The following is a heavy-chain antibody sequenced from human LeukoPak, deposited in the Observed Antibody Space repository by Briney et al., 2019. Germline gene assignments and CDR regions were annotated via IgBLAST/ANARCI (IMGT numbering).Heavy chain of an antibody. CDR2: ISYDGTNK. CDR3: ARDGYDLLTGYYAYHFDS. J-gene: IGHJ4*02. Sequence: GGSLRLSCAASGFTFSSYAMHWVRQAPVKGLEWVAVISYDGTNKYYADSVKGRFTISRDNSKNTLYLQINGLRAEDTAIYYCARDGYDLLTGYYAYHFDSWGQGTLVAVSS. D-gene: IGHD3-9*01. CDR1: GFTFSSYA. V-gene: IGHV3-30-3*01.